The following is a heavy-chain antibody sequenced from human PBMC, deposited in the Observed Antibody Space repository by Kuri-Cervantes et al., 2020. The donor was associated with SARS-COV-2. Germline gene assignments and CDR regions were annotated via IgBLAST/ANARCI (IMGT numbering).Heavy chain of an antibody. CDR2: IRSKANSYAT. V-gene: IGHV3-73*01. J-gene: IGHJ4*02. Sequence: ETLSLTCTVSGVSISSHDWSWIRQPAGKGLEWIGRIRSKANSYATAYAASVKGRFTISRDDSKNTAYLQMNSLKTEDTAVYYCTRQEWWFDYWGQGTLVTVSS. CDR1: GVSISSHD. CDR3: TRQEWWFDY. D-gene: IGHD2-15*01.